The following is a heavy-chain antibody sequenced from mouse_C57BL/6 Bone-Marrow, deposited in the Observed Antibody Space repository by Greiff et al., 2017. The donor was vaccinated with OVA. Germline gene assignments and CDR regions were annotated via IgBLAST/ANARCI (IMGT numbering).Heavy chain of an antibody. CDR2: IDPENGDT. CDR3: TTYRY. V-gene: IGHV14-4*01. CDR1: GFNIKDDY. J-gene: IGHJ2*01. Sequence: EVQLQQPGAELVRPGASVKLSCTASGFNIKDDYMHWVKERPEQGLEWIGWIDPENGDTEYASKFQGKATITADTSSKTVYLHLSSLTSEDTAVYYCTTYRYWGQGTTHTVPS.